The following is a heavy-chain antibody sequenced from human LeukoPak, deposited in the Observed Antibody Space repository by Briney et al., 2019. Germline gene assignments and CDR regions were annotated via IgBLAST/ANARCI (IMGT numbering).Heavy chain of an antibody. CDR3: ARKYYYGSGSYFGFDP. CDR2: IIPIFGTA. J-gene: IGHJ5*02. Sequence: SVKVSCKASGGTFSSYAISWVRQAPGQGLEWMGGIIPIFGTANYAQNFQGRVTITADESTSTAYMELSSLRSEDTAVYYCARKYYYGSGSYFGFDPWGQGTLVTVSS. D-gene: IGHD3-10*01. CDR1: GGTFSSYA. V-gene: IGHV1-69*01.